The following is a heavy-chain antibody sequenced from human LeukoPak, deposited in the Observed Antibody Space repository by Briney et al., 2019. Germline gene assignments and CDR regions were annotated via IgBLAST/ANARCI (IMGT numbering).Heavy chain of an antibody. CDR3: TTGPYYYDSSEPFDY. J-gene: IGHJ4*02. V-gene: IGHV3-15*01. Sequence: GGSLRLSCAASGFTFSNALMSWVRQAPGKGLEWVSRIKSKTDGGTTDYAAPVKGRFTISRDDSKNTLYLQMNSLKTEDTAVYYCTTGPYYYDSSEPFDYWGQGTLVTVSS. CDR1: GFTFSNAL. D-gene: IGHD3-22*01. CDR2: IKSKTDGGTT.